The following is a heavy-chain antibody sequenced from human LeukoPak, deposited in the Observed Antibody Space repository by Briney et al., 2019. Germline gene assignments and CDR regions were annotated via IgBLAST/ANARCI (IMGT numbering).Heavy chain of an antibody. CDR1: GFTVSSKY. CDR3: ATMSSGWTSFDY. D-gene: IGHD6-19*01. Sequence: GGSLRLSCAASGFTVSSKYMSWVRQAPGKGLEWVSVIYSGGSTYYVDSVKGRFTISRGYSKNTLYLQMNSLRAEDTAVYYCATMSSGWTSFDYWGQGTLVTVSS. CDR2: IYSGGST. V-gene: IGHV3-53*01. J-gene: IGHJ4*02.